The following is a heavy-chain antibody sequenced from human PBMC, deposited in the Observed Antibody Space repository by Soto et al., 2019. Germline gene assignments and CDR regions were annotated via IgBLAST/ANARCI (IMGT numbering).Heavy chain of an antibody. CDR3: AKDRHPKATVTYFDY. Sequence: QVQLVESGGGVVQPGRSLRLSCAASGFTFSSYGMHWVRQAPGKGLEWVAVISYDGSNKYYADSVKGRFTISRDNSKNTLDLQMNSLRAEDTAVYYCAKDRHPKATVTYFDYWGQGTLVTVSS. J-gene: IGHJ4*02. D-gene: IGHD4-17*01. CDR1: GFTFSSYG. CDR2: ISYDGSNK. V-gene: IGHV3-30*18.